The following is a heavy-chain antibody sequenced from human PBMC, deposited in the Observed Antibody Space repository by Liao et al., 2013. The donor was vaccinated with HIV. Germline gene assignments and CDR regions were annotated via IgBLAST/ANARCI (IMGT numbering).Heavy chain of an antibody. CDR2: MYTSGNT. V-gene: IGHV4-4*07. J-gene: IGHJ3*01. Sequence: QMELQESGPGLVKPSETLSLTCDVSGDSINNHYWNWIRQPAGRGLEWIGRMYTSGNTNYNPSLKSRVTMSVDLSKNQFSLKLTSVTAADTAVYYCAARITISGVAIPHALDVWGQGQWSPSPQ. CDR1: GDSINNHY. D-gene: IGHD3-3*01. CDR3: AARITISGVAIPHALDV.